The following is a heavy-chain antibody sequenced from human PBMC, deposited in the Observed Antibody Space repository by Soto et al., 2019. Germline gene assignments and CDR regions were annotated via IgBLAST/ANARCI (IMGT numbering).Heavy chain of an antibody. CDR2: IYPGDSDT. D-gene: IGHD3-22*01. CDR1: GYSFTIYL. Sequence: EESLKLSFKCSGYSFTIYLIFWVRQMPGKGLECVGIIYPGDSDTRYSPSFQGQVNISADKSISTAYLQWSSLKASDTAMYYCARNRDRVYYDNSDYYYYGIDLWGQGTTVTVSS. CDR3: ARNRDRVYYDNSDYYYYGIDL. J-gene: IGHJ6*02. V-gene: IGHV5-51*01.